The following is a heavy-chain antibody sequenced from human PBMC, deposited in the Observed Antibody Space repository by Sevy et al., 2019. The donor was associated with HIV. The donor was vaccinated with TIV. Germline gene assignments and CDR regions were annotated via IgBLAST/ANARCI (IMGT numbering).Heavy chain of an antibody. CDR1: GFTFADAW. J-gene: IGHJ1*01. CDR3: TTDAGFIRRYALQH. CDR2: IKSKADGGTA. Sequence: GGSLRLSCAASGFTFADAWMTWVRQAPGKGLEWVGHIKSKADGGTADYAAPVKARFTISRDDSKNTLYLQMNSLKTEDTAVYYCTTDAGFIRRYALQHWGQGSLVTVSS. V-gene: IGHV3-15*01. D-gene: IGHD1-1*01.